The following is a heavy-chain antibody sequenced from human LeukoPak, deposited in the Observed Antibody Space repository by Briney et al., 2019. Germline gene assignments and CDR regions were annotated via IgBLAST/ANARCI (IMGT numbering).Heavy chain of an antibody. Sequence: GGSLRLSCAASGFTFSSYSMNWVRQAPGKGLEWVSSISSSSSYIYYADSEKGRFTISRDNAKNSLYLQMNSLRAEDTAVYYCARWSHYYDSSGYPKRLDAFDIWGQGTMVTVSS. CDR2: ISSSSSYI. CDR3: ARWSHYYDSSGYPKRLDAFDI. J-gene: IGHJ3*02. D-gene: IGHD3-22*01. CDR1: GFTFSSYS. V-gene: IGHV3-21*01.